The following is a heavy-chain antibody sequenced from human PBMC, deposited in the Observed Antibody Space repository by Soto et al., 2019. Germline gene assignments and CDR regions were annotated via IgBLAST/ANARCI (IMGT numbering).Heavy chain of an antibody. CDR2: ISYDGSNK. D-gene: IGHD3-3*01. CDR3: AREVMSSGFWSGDYQGGAFDI. V-gene: IGHV3-30-3*01. CDR1: GFTFSSYA. Sequence: QVQLVESGGGVVQPGRSLRLSCAASGFTFSSYAMHWVRQAPGTGLEWVAVISYDGSNKYYADSVKGRFTISRDNSKNTMYLQMISLRAEDTALYYCAREVMSSGFWSGDYQGGAFDIWGQGTMVTVSS. J-gene: IGHJ3*02.